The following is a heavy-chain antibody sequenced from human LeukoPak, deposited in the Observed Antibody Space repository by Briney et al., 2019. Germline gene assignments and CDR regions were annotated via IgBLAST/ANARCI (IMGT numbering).Heavy chain of an antibody. Sequence: GGSLRLSCAASGFTFSSYAMSWVHQAPGKGLEWVSAISGSGGSTYYADSVKGRFTISRDNSKTTLHLHMDSLRAQDTAVYYCVKDHNYDFSSGYTPCFDYWGQATLVTVCS. CDR3: VKDHNYDFSSGYTPCFDY. D-gene: IGHD3-3*01. J-gene: IGHJ4*02. CDR2: ISGSGGST. V-gene: IGHV3-23*01. CDR1: GFTFSSYA.